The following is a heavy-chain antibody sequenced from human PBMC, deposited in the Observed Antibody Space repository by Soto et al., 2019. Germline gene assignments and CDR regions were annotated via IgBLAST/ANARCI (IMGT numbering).Heavy chain of an antibody. CDR1: GYSISSSNW. CDR2: IYYSGTT. CDR3: ARREIQGPIDY. D-gene: IGHD1-26*01. Sequence: QVQLQESGPGLVKPSDTLSLTCAVSGYSISSSNWWCWLRQPPGKGLEWMGYIYYSGTTYYNPSLKDRVTMSVDTSKSQFSLKLTSVTAVDTAVYYCARREIQGPIDYWGQGTLVTVSS. V-gene: IGHV4-28*01. J-gene: IGHJ4*02.